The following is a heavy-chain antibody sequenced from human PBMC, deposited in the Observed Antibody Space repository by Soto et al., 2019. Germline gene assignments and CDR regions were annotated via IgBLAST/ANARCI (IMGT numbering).Heavy chain of an antibody. Sequence: SETLSLTCAVYGGSFSGYYWSWIRQPPGKGLEWIGEINHSGSTNYNPSLKSRVTISVDTSKNQFSLKLSSVTAADTAVYYCAGCCYGGNSAAFDIRRQETMVTVSS. CDR3: AGCCYGGNSAAFDI. J-gene: IGHJ3*02. D-gene: IGHD4-17*01. V-gene: IGHV4-34*01. CDR1: GGSFSGYY. CDR2: INHSGST.